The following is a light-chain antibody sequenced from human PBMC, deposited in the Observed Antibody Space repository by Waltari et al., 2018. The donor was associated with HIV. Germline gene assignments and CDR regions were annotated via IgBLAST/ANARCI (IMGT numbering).Light chain of an antibody. CDR2: EVI. V-gene: IGLV2-14*01. Sequence: QSALPQPASVSGSPGQSITISCTGTRSDVGDCHFLSWYQHHPGRAHKLILYEVIRRPSGVSNRFSGSKSGNTASLTISGLQAEDEADYSCGSYTNTTTSVVFGGGTKLTVL. CDR3: GSYTNTTTSVV. J-gene: IGLJ2*01. CDR1: RSDVGDCHF.